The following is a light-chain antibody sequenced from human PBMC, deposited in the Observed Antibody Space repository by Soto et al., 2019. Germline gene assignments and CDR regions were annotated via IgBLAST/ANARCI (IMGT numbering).Light chain of an antibody. CDR3: AAWDDSLSAV. V-gene: IGLV1-47*02. CDR2: SNN. Sequence: QSVLTQPPSASGTHGQSVTISCSGSTSNIGSNYVSWYQQLPVTAPKLLIYSNNQRPSGVPDRFSGSKSGNSASLASSGLRSEDEADYYCAAWDDSLSAVFGGGTKLTVL. CDR1: TSNIGSNY. J-gene: IGLJ3*02.